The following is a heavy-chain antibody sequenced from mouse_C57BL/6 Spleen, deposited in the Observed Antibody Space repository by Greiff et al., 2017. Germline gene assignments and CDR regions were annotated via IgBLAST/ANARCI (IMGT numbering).Heavy chain of an antibody. CDR3: AREGYYGSFAY. Sequence: DVHLVESGGGLVKPGGSLKLSCAASGFTFSSYAMSWVRQTPEKRLEWVATISDGGSYTYYPDNVKGRFTISRDNAKNNLYLQMSHLKSEDTAMYYCAREGYYGSFAYWGQVTLVTVSA. J-gene: IGHJ3*01. D-gene: IGHD1-1*01. CDR1: GFTFSSYA. V-gene: IGHV5-4*01. CDR2: ISDGGSYT.